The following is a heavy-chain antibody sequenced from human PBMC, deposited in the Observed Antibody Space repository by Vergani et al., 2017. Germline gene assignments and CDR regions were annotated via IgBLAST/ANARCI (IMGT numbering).Heavy chain of an antibody. CDR2: VSYDGYNE. Sequence: QEQLMESGGGGVQPGGSLRLSCEGSRFNFNDYVIQWVRQAPGKGLEWVATVSYDGYNEYYADSVRGRFTISRDNSRNTVSLQMDSLRLEDTAVYYCARNPRPXCINSVCRYVFDVWGHGTKVTVSS. V-gene: IGHV3-30*03. CDR3: ARNPRPXCINSVCRYVFDV. CDR1: RFNFNDYV. D-gene: IGHD1-1*01. J-gene: IGHJ3*01.